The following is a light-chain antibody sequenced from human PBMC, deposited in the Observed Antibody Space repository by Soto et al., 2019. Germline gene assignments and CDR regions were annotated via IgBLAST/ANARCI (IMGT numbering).Light chain of an antibody. CDR1: QSVSSY. CDR2: DAS. V-gene: IGKV3-11*01. J-gene: IGKJ1*01. CDR3: QQLKSYLRT. Sequence: EIVLTQSPATLSLSPGERATLSCMASQSVSSYLAWYQQKPGQAPSLLIYDASNRATGIAARFSGSGSGTDFTLPIRSLQPEDFATYYCQQLKSYLRTFGQGTKVDI.